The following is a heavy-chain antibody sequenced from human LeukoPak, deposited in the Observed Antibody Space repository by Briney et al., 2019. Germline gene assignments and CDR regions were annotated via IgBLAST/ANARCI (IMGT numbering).Heavy chain of an antibody. V-gene: IGHV4-59*08. CDR3: ARHTLLGSGSYFDN. CDR2: IYYSGST. J-gene: IGHJ4*02. CDR1: GGSISSYY. Sequence: PSETLSLTRTVSGGSISSYYWSWIRQPPGKGLEWIGYIYYSGSTYYSPSLESRLVISVDTSKNQFSLKLSSVTAADTAVYYCARHTLLGSGSYFDNWGQGALVTVSS. D-gene: IGHD3-10*01.